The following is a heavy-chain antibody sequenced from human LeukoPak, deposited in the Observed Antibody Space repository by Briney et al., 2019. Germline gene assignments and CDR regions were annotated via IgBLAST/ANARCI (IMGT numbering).Heavy chain of an antibody. CDR3: ARDGVLRSSAPDY. J-gene: IGHJ4*02. V-gene: IGHV3-7*01. CDR2: IKQDGSEK. Sequence: GGSLRLSCAASGFTFSSYSMNWVRQAPGKGLEWVANIKQDGSEKYYVDSVKGRFTISRDNAKNSLYPQMNSLRAEDTAVYYCARDGVLRSSAPDYWGQGTLVTVSS. CDR1: GFTFSSYS. D-gene: IGHD4/OR15-4a*01.